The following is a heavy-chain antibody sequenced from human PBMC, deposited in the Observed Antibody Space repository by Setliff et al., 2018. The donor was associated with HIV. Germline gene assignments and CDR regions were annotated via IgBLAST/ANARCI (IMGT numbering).Heavy chain of an antibody. V-gene: IGHV1-46*04. J-gene: IGHJ4*02. Sequence: ASVKVSCKASGYTFTSDYIHWVRQAPGQGLEWMGIINPSLNSRVTMSVDTSKNQFYLQLTSVTAADTAVYYCARADSGYDLGELYYFDSWGQGTLVTVSS. CDR3: ARADSGYDLGELYYFDS. CDR1: GYTFTSDY. CDR2: INP. D-gene: IGHD5-12*01.